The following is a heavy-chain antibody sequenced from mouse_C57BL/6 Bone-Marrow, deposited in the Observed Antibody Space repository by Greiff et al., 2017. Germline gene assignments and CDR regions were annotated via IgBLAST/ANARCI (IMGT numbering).Heavy chain of an antibody. CDR1: GYTFTSYW. Sequence: QVQLKQPGAELVRPGSSVKLSCKASGYTFTSYWMHWVKQRPIQGLEWIGNIDPSDSETHYNQKFKDKATLTVDKSSSTAYMQLSSLTSEDSAVYYCARSKGANWVFDYWGQGTTLTVSS. CDR3: ARSKGANWVFDY. CDR2: IDPSDSET. D-gene: IGHD4-1*01. V-gene: IGHV1-52*01. J-gene: IGHJ2*01.